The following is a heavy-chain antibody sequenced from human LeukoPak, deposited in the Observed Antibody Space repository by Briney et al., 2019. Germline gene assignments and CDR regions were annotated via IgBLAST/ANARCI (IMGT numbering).Heavy chain of an antibody. CDR3: ARVEGSGSFLFDS. J-gene: IGHJ4*02. D-gene: IGHD3-10*01. CDR1: TFTFGTYW. V-gene: IGHV3-7*03. CDR2: IKQDGHET. Sequence: GGSLRLSCAASTFTFGTYWMSWVRQAPGKGLEWVASIKQDGHETYYVDSVKGRFTVSRDNTKNSLYLQMNSLRAEDTAIYYCARVEGSGSFLFDSWGQGTLVTVSS.